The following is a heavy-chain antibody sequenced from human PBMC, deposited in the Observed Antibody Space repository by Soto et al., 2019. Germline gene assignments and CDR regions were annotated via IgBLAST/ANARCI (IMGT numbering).Heavy chain of an antibody. CDR1: GFTFSSYA. V-gene: IGHV3-30-3*01. CDR3: ARLYSSSWYNYYGMDV. J-gene: IGHJ6*02. Sequence: ESGGGVVQPGRSLRLSCAASGFTFSSYAMHWVRQAPGKGLEWVAVISYDGSNKYYADSVKGRFTISRDNSKNTLYLQMNSLRAEDTAVYYCARLYSSSWYNYYGMDVWGQGTTVTVSS. D-gene: IGHD6-13*01. CDR2: ISYDGSNK.